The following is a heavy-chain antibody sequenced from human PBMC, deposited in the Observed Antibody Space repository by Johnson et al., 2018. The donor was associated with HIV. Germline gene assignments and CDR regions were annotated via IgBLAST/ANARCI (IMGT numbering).Heavy chain of an antibody. Sequence: QVQLVESGGGVVQPGRSLRLSCAASGFTFSTYAMRWVRQAPGKGLEGVAVISDDGTNTDYADAVKGRFTISRDNSKNTLYLQMNSLRAGDTAVYYCVRDGGGRDAFDIWGQGTMVTVSS. D-gene: IGHD3-16*01. CDR3: VRDGGGRDAFDI. CDR2: ISDDGTNT. CDR1: GFTFSTYA. V-gene: IGHV3-30-3*01. J-gene: IGHJ3*02.